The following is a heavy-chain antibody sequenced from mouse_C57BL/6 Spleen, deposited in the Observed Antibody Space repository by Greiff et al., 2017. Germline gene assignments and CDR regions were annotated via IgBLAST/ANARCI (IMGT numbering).Heavy chain of an antibody. V-gene: IGHV14-2*01. CDR3: AREGYMDY. CDR1: GFNIKDYY. D-gene: IGHD3-1*01. J-gene: IGHJ4*01. CDR2: IDPEDGET. Sequence: VQLQQSGAELVKPGASVKLSCTASGFNIKDYYMHWVKQRTEQGLEWIGRIDPEDGETKYAPKFQGKATITADTSSNTADLQLSSLTSEDTAVYYCAREGYMDYWVQGTSVTVSS.